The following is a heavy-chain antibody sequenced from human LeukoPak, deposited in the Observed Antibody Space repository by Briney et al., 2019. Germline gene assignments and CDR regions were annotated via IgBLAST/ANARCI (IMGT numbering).Heavy chain of an antibody. D-gene: IGHD5-12*01. CDR2: VSPSGDIT. CDR1: GFTFSTYG. V-gene: IGHV3-23*01. CDR3: AKDGAWLRFDD. Sequence: PGGSLRLSCAASGFTFSTYGMDWVRQAPGKRLEWVSGVSPSGDITYYADSVKGRFTISRDNSKSTLYLQMNNVRAEDTAVYYCAKDGAWLRFDDWGQGTLVTVSS. J-gene: IGHJ4*02.